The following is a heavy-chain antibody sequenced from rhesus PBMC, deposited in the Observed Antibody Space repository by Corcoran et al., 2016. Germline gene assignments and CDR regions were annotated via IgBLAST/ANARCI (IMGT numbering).Heavy chain of an antibody. V-gene: IGHV4-127*01. CDR3: AREYCTDNGCFSPDY. D-gene: IGHD2-21*01. J-gene: IGHJ4*01. CDR1: GYSISSYFG. Sequence: QVQLQESGPGLVKPSETLSLTCAVSGYSISSYFGWSWIRQPPGKGLEWIGYIGGSSESTKHNPSLKSRVTISKDTSKNQFSLKLTSMTAADTAVYYCAREYCTDNGCFSPDYWGQGVLVTVSS. CDR2: IGGSSEST.